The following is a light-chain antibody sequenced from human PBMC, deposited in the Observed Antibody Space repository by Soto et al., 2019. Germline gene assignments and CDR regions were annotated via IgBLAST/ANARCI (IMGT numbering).Light chain of an antibody. CDR2: DVS. CDR3: NSYTSSSNLV. V-gene: IGLV2-14*01. J-gene: IGLJ3*02. Sequence: QSALTQPASVSGSPGQSITISCTGTSSDVGGYNFVSWYQQHPGKAPKLLIYDVSNRPSVVSNRFSGSKSGNTASLTISGLQAEDEADCYCNSYTSSSNLVFGGGTKLTVL. CDR1: SSDVGGYNF.